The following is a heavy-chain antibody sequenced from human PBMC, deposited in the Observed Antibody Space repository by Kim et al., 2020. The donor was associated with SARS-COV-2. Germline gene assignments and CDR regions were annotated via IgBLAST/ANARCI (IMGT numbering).Heavy chain of an antibody. J-gene: IGHJ4*02. CDR1: GGSISSYY. CDR2: IYYSGST. V-gene: IGHV4-59*01. D-gene: IGHD1-26*01. CDR3: ARDLSGSYDSYFDY. Sequence: SETLSLTCTVSGGSISSYYWSWIRQPPGKGLEWIGYIYYSGSTNYNPPLKSRVTISVDTSKTQFSLKLSSVTAADTAVYYCARDLSGSYDSYFDYWGQGTLVTVSS.